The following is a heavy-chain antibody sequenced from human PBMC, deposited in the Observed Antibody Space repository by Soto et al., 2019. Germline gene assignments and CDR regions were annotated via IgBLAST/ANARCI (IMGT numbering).Heavy chain of an antibody. CDR3: AAYSHKGY. D-gene: IGHD1-26*01. CDR2: IYSGGST. J-gene: IGHJ4*02. Sequence: GGSLRLSCAASGFTVSNNYMSWVRQAPGKGLEWVSLIYSGGSTYYADSVKGRFTISRDSPKNTLYLQMNSLRAEDTAMYYCAAYSHKGYWGQGTLVTVSS. CDR1: GFTVSNNY. V-gene: IGHV3-66*01.